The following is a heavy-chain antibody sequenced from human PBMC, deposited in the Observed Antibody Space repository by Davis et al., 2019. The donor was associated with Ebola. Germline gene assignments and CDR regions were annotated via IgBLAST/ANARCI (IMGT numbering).Heavy chain of an antibody. CDR2: ISYDGSDT. V-gene: IGHV3-30*04. Sequence: GESLKISCAASAFAFSSYAMHWVRQAPGKGLEWVAVISYDGSDTFYADSVKGRFTISRDNSRDTLYLQISGLRAEDTAVYFCARTPRYDSNWYFDLWGRGTLAIVTS. CDR1: AFAFSSYA. CDR3: ARTPRYDSNWYFDL. J-gene: IGHJ2*01. D-gene: IGHD3-3*01.